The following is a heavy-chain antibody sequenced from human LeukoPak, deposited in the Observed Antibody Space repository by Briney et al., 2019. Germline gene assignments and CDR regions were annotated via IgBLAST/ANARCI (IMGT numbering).Heavy chain of an antibody. Sequence: SETLSLTCAVYGGSFSGYYWSWIRQPPGKGLEWIGEINHSGSTNYNPSLKSRVTISVDTSKNQFSLKLSSVTAADTAVYYCAKDLSPGANWFDPWGQGTLVTVSS. D-gene: IGHD3-10*01. V-gene: IGHV4-34*01. CDR3: AKDLSPGANWFDP. CDR2: INHSGST. CDR1: GGSFSGYY. J-gene: IGHJ5*02.